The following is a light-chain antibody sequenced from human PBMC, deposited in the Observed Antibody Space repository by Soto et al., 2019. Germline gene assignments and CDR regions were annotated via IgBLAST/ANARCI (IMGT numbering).Light chain of an antibody. CDR3: GTWDGSLSAGV. J-gene: IGLJ1*01. CDR1: SSNIGNNY. CDR2: DNN. Sequence: QSVLTQPPSVSAAPGQKVTISCSGSSSNIGNNYVSWYQQLPGTAPKLLIYDNNKRASGIPDRFSGSKSGTSATLDITGLQTGDEADYFCGTWDGSLSAGVFGTGTKVTVL. V-gene: IGLV1-51*01.